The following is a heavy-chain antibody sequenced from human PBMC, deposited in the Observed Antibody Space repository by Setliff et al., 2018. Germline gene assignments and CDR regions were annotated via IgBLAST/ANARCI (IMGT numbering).Heavy chain of an antibody. J-gene: IGHJ4*02. V-gene: IGHV4-34*01. D-gene: IGHD6-6*01. CDR1: GGTFSDYY. CDR3: ARGRNIAARLLDS. Sequence: SETLSLTCAAYGGTFSDYYWTWIRQPPGKGLEWVGEINHRGSTTYNLSLKSRVTISVDTSKDQFSLKVISMTAADTAVYYCARGRNIAARLLDSWGQGALVTV. CDR2: INHRGST.